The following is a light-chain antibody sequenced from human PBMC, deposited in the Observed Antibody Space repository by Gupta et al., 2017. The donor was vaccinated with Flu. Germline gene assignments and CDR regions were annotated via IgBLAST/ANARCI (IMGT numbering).Light chain of an antibody. J-gene: IGLJ2*01. CDR3: CSYAGSYTLI. V-gene: IGLV2-11*03. CDR2: DVR. CDR1: NDDIGTYNT. Sequence: SVTISCTGTNDDIGTYNTVSWYQQHPGKAPKLMIFDVRDRPSGVPDRFSGSKSANTASLTXSXLQTEDXADYYCCSYAGSYTLIFGGGTKLTVL.